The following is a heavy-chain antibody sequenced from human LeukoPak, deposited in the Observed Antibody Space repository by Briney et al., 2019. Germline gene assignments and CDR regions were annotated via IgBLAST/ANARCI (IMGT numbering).Heavy chain of an antibody. J-gene: IGHJ5*02. CDR1: GFTFSSYP. CDR2: ISSRSDYI. V-gene: IGHV3-21*01. CDR3: ARAGDDCSSTSCYRWSVYNWFDP. D-gene: IGHD2-2*02. Sequence: PGGSLRLSCAASGFTFSSYPMNWVRQAPGKGLEWVSSISSRSDYIYYADSVKGRFTISRDNAKNSLYLQMNSLRAEDTAVYYCARAGDDCSSTSCYRWSVYNWFDPWGQGTLVTVSS.